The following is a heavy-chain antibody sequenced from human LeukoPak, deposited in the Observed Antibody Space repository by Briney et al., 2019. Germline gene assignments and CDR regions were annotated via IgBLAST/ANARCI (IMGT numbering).Heavy chain of an antibody. Sequence: GGSLRLSCAASGFTFSSYAMHWVRQAPGKGLEWVAVISYDGSNKYYADSVKGRFTISRDNSKNTLYLQMNSLRAEDTAVYYCARVVVVVAATRGYYFDYWGQGTLVTVSS. J-gene: IGHJ4*02. CDR2: ISYDGSNK. CDR1: GFTFSSYA. V-gene: IGHV3-30*04. D-gene: IGHD2-15*01. CDR3: ARVVVVVAATRGYYFDY.